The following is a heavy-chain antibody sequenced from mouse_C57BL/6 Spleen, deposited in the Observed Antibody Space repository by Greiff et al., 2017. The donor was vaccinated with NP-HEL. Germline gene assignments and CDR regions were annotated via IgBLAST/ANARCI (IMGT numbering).Heavy chain of an antibody. CDR3: ARFLRQGYYFDY. Sequence: QVQLQQPGAELVMPGASVKLSCKASDYTFTSYWMHWVKQRPGQGLEWIGEIDPSDSYTNYNQKFKGKSTLTVDKSSSTAYMQLSSLTSEDSAVYYCARFLRQGYYFDYWGQGTTLTVSS. CDR2: IDPSDSYT. J-gene: IGHJ2*01. D-gene: IGHD2-12*01. CDR1: DYTFTSYW. V-gene: IGHV1-69*01.